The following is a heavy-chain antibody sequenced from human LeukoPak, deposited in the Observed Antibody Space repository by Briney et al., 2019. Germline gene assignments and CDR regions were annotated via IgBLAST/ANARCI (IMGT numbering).Heavy chain of an antibody. V-gene: IGHV4-31*03. CDR2: IYYSGST. CDR3: ARDKGWYYYGSGNWFDP. J-gene: IGHJ5*02. CDR1: GGSISCGGYY. Sequence: SQTLSLTCTVSGGSISCGGYYWSWIRQHPGKGLEWIGYIYYSGSTYYNPSLKSRVTISVDTSKNQFSLKLSSVTAADTAVYYCARDKGWYYYGSGNWFDPWGQGTLVTVSS. D-gene: IGHD3-10*01.